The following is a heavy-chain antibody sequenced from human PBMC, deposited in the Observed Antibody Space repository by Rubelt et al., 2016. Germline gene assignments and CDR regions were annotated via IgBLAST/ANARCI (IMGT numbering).Heavy chain of an antibody. V-gene: IGHV3-7*01. CDR3: ARYRYCSSTSCPKNKQYYFDY. Sequence: VQLQESGPGLVKPSETLSLTCTVSGYSISSGYYWGWIRQPPGEGLEWVANIKQDGSEKYYVDSVKGRFTISRDTAKNSLYLQMNRREAEATAVYYCARYRYCSSTSCPKNKQYYFDYWGQGTLVTVSS. D-gene: IGHD2-2*01. CDR2: IKQDGSEK. CDR1: GYSISSGYY. J-gene: IGHJ4*02.